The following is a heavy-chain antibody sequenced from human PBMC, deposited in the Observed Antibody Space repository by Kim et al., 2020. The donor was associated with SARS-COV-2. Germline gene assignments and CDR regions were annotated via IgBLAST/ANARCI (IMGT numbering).Heavy chain of an antibody. CDR3: ARYTIAVAGLVNGMDV. CDR2: IDPSDSYT. CDR1: GYSFTSYW. D-gene: IGHD6-19*01. V-gene: IGHV5-10-1*01. Sequence: GESLKISCKGSGYSFTSYWISWVRQMPGKGLEWMGRIDPSDSYTNYSPSFQGHVTISADKSISTAYLQWSSLKASDTAMYYCARYTIAVAGLVNGMDVWGQGTTVTVSS. J-gene: IGHJ6*02.